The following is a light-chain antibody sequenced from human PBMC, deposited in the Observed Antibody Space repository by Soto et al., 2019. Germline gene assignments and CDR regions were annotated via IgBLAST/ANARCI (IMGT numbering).Light chain of an antibody. Sequence: EIVLTQSSGTLSLSPGERVTLSCRASQNIGSSFLAWYQQRPGQPPRLLISGASIRATGIPDRFSGSGSGTSFNLTISRLEPADSAVYYCQQYGSSPRLTFGGGTKVDIK. V-gene: IGKV3-20*01. CDR1: QNIGSSF. CDR3: QQYGSSPRLT. CDR2: GAS. J-gene: IGKJ4*01.